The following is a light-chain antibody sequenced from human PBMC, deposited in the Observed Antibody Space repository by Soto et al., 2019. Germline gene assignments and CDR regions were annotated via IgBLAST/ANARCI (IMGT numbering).Light chain of an antibody. CDR1: QSISSW. J-gene: IGKJ1*01. Sequence: DIQMTHSPSTLSASVGARVTITCRASQSISSWLSLYQQKPGKAPKLLIYDASSLESGVPSRFRGTGSGTEFTLTIRSLKPDVFATDDCQQYNSYWTFGQGTKVDI. CDR3: QQYNSYWT. CDR2: DAS. V-gene: IGKV1-5*01.